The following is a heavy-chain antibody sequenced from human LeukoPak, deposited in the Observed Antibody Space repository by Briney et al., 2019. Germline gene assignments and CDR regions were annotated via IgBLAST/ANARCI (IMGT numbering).Heavy chain of an antibody. CDR2: INHSGST. V-gene: IGHV4-34*01. Sequence: SETLSLTCAVYGGSSSGYYWSGIRQPLGKGLEWIGEINHSGSTNYNPSLKSRVTISVDTSKNQFSLKLSSVTAADTAVYYCAMDSYGGNTRAAFDIWGQGTMVTVSS. D-gene: IGHD4-23*01. J-gene: IGHJ3*02. CDR1: GGSSSGYY. CDR3: AMDSYGGNTRAAFDI.